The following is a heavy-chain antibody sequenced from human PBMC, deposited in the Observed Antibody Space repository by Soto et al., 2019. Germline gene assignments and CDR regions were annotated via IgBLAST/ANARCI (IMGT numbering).Heavy chain of an antibody. Sequence: PGGSLRLSCAASGFPFRSFAMSWVRQAPGKGLEWVSAISGSGDNTYFADSVKGRFTISRDNSKNTLYLQMNSLRAEGTAVYYCAKGSHFDSWGQGTLVTVAS. V-gene: IGHV3-23*01. CDR1: GFPFRSFA. J-gene: IGHJ4*02. CDR2: ISGSGDNT. CDR3: AKGSHFDS.